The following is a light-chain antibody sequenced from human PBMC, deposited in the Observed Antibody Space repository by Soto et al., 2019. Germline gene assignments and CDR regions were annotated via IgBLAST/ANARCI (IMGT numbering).Light chain of an antibody. CDR3: QQYNHWPIT. V-gene: IGKV3-15*01. CDR1: QSVADN. CDR2: GAS. Sequence: EVVMTQSPATLSVSPGERVTLSCRSSQSVADNLAWFQQKPGQGPRLLIYGASTRATGIPARFSGSGSETDFTLTLSLLRSEDSAVDHCQQYNHWPITFGQGIRLE. J-gene: IGKJ5*01.